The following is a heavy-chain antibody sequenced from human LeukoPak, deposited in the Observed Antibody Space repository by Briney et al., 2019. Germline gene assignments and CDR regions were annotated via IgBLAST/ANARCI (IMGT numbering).Heavy chain of an antibody. CDR2: IYSGGST. J-gene: IGHJ4*02. V-gene: IGHV3-53*01. Sequence: GGSLRLSCAASGFTVSTTYISWVRQAPGKGLEWVSVIYSGGSTYYADSVKGRFTFSKDTSKNTLYLQMNSLRAEDTAVYYCARDGVSSGWYNYFDFWGQGTLVTVSS. CDR1: GFTVSTTY. D-gene: IGHD6-19*01. CDR3: ARDGVSSGWYNYFDF.